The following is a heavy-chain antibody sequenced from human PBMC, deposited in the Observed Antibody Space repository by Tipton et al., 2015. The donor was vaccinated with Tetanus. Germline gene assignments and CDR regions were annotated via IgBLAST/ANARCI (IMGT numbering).Heavy chain of an antibody. CDR1: GSSITSTTHY. CDR2: IYYSGST. Sequence: LRLSCTVSGSSITSTTHYWGWIRQAPGKGLEWIGIIYYSGSTYYNASLRSRVTISVDTSKNQFSLQLRSVTAADTAVYYCARPEASGRARGFDIWGQGTKVTVSP. V-gene: IGHV4-39*01. J-gene: IGHJ3*02. CDR3: ARPEASGRARGFDI. D-gene: IGHD3-10*01.